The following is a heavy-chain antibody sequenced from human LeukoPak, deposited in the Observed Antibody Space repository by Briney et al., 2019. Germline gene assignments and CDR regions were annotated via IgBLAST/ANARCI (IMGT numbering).Heavy chain of an antibody. J-gene: IGHJ4*02. CDR3: ARPRRRDGYNSDY. V-gene: IGHV1-69*02. Sequence: SVKVSCKASGYTFISYYMHWVRQAPGQGLEWMGRIIPILGIANYAQKFQGRVTITADKSTSTAYMELSSLRSEDTAVYYCARPRRRDGYNSDYWGQGTLVTVSS. CDR2: IIPILGIA. D-gene: IGHD5-12*01. CDR1: GYTFISYY.